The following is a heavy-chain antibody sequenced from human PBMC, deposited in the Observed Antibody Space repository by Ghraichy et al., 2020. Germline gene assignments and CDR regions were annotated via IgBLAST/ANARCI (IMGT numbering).Heavy chain of an antibody. V-gene: IGHV1-18*04. CDR1: GYTFNYYG. Sequence: ASVKVSCKASGYTFNYYGITWVRQAPGQGLEYMGWISGYDGRTYYAQNFQGRVTMTIDTSTSTAYMELTSLTSDDTAVYYCGRELGDCSGGNSFGVAVAGSSYHDGRDVGGQGTTVIVSS. D-gene: IGHD6-19*01. CDR2: ISGYDGRT. J-gene: IGHJ6*02. CDR3: GRELGDCSGGNSFGVAVAGSSYHDGRDV.